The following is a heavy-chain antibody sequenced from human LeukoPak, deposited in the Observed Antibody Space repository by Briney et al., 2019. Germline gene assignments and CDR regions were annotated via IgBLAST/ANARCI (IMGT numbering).Heavy chain of an antibody. CDR2: IWYDGSNK. J-gene: IGHJ4*02. Sequence: GRSLRLSCAASGFTFSSYGMHWVRQAPGKGLEWLALIWYDGSNKYYADSVKGRFTISRDNSKNTVYLQMNSLRAEDTAVYYCARDRYSSGWTIDYWGQGTLVTVSS. CDR3: ARDRYSSGWTIDY. D-gene: IGHD6-19*01. CDR1: GFTFSSYG. V-gene: IGHV3-33*01.